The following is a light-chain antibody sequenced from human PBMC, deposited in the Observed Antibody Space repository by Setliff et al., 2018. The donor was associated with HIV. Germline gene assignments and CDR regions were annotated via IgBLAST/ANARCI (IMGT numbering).Light chain of an antibody. J-gene: IGLJ1*01. Sequence: QSALTQPASVSASPGQSITISCTGTTSDISHYNFVSWYQQHPDSAPKLLIYEVFNRPSGVSHRFSGSKSGNTASLTISGLQAEDEGDYYCSSYTRDSSLVFGTGTKVT. CDR3: SSYTRDSSLV. CDR2: EVF. V-gene: IGLV2-14*01. CDR1: TSDISHYNF.